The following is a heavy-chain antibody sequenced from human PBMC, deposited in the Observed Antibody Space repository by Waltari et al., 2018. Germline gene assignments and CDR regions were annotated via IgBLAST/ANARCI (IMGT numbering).Heavy chain of an antibody. Sequence: QVQLVESGGGVVQPGGSLRLSCAASGFTFSSYGLYWVRQAPGKGLEWVTFIQYDGSNKYYEDSVKGRFTISRDNSKNTLYLQMNSLRAEDTAVYYCAFALGDRSYWGQGTPVTVSS. J-gene: IGHJ4*02. D-gene: IGHD2-21*01. CDR3: AFALGDRSY. CDR2: IQYDGSNK. CDR1: GFTFSSYG. V-gene: IGHV3-30*02.